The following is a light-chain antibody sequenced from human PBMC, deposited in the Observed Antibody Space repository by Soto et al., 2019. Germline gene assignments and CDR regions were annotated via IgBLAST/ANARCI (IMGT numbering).Light chain of an antibody. J-gene: IGLJ3*02. Sequence: SVLTQPPSASGTPGQRVTISCSGSSSNIGGNYVYWYQQLPGTAPKVLIYRNDQRPSGVPDRISGSKSGTSASLAISGLRSEDEAHYYCAVWDDSLSGWMFGGGTKLTVL. V-gene: IGLV1-47*01. CDR1: SSNIGGNY. CDR3: AVWDDSLSGWM. CDR2: RND.